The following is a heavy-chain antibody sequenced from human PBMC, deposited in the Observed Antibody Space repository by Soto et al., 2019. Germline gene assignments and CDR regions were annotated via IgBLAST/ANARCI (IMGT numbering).Heavy chain of an antibody. CDR2: IYHSGST. J-gene: IGHJ3*02. V-gene: IGHV4-4*02. CDR3: ATRDGYNFKVGDAFDI. D-gene: IGHD5-12*01. CDR1: GFTFGDYA. Sequence: VQLVESGGGLVKPGRSLRLSCTASGFTFGDYAMSWFRQAPGKGLEWIGEIYHSGSTNYNPSLKSRVTISVDKSKNQFSLKLSSVTAADTAVYYCATRDGYNFKVGDAFDIWGQGTMVTVSS.